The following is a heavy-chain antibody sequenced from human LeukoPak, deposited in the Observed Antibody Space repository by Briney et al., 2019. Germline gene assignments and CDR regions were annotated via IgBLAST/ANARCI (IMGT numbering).Heavy chain of an antibody. CDR3: ARDLGVMVRAFDI. D-gene: IGHD5-18*01. J-gene: IGHJ3*02. CDR1: CGSISSHY. V-gene: IGHV4-59*11. Sequence: PSETLSLTCTVSCGSISSHYWSWIRQPPGKRLEWIVYIYYSGSTSYNPSLKSRVTISVDTSKNQISLKLSSVTAADTAVYYCARDLGVMVRAFDIWGQGTMVTVSS. CDR2: IYYSGST.